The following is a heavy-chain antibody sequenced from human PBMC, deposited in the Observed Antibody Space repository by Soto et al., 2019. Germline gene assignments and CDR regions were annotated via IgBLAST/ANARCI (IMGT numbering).Heavy chain of an antibody. CDR1: GGSVSSGSYY. Sequence: SETLSLTCTVSGGSVSSGSYYWSWIRQPPGKGLEWIGYIYYSGSTNYNPSLKSRVTISVDTSKNQFSLKLSSVTAADTAGYYCARDSARYYYDSRPGSFDIWGQGTMVTVSS. J-gene: IGHJ3*02. CDR3: ARDSARYYYDSRPGSFDI. CDR2: IYYSGST. D-gene: IGHD3-22*01. V-gene: IGHV4-61*01.